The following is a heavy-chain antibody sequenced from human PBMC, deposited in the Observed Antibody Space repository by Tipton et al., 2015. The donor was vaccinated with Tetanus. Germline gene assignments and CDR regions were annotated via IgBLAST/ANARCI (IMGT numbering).Heavy chain of an antibody. Sequence: SLRLSCAASGFTFGSYAMNWVRQAPGKGLEWISYIGSSSQTIYYADSVKGRFTISRDNAKSSLYLQMRSLRDEDTAMYYCTRTISNDYVAAWGQGTLVTVSS. J-gene: IGHJ4*02. CDR3: TRTISNDYVAA. V-gene: IGHV3-48*02. D-gene: IGHD4-17*01. CDR1: GFTFGSYA. CDR2: IGSSSQTI.